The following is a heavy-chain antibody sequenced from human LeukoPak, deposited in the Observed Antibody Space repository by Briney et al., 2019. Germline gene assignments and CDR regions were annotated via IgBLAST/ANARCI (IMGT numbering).Heavy chain of an antibody. Sequence: PGGSLRLSCATSGFTFSTYAMTWVRQAPGKGLEWVSAISGSGGSTYYADSVKGRFTISRDNSKNTLFLQMNSLRVEDTAIYYCANDGGCSGDNCYSGSQLIGHWGQGTLVTVSS. J-gene: IGHJ4*02. CDR2: ISGSGGST. CDR3: ANDGGCSGDNCYSGSQLIGH. D-gene: IGHD2-15*01. V-gene: IGHV3-23*01. CDR1: GFTFSTYA.